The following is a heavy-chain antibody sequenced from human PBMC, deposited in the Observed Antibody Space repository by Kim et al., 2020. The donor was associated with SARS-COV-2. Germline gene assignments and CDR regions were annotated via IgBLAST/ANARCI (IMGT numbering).Heavy chain of an antibody. V-gene: IGHV4-39*01. CDR3: ARHKSPYYEVMTGYYFPYYFDY. J-gene: IGHJ4*02. CDR2: IYYSGST. CDR1: GGSISSSSYY. Sequence: SETLSLTCTVSGGSISSSSYYWGWIRQPPGKGLEWIGSIYYSGSTYYNPSLKSRVTISVHTSKNQFSLKLISVTAADTAVYYCARHKSPYYEVMTGYYFPYYFDYWGQGNLVSGS. D-gene: IGHD3-9*01.